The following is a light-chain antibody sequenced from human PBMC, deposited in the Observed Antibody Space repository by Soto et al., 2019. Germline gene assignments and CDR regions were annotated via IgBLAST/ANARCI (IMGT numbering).Light chain of an antibody. V-gene: IGLV1-47*02. Sequence: QSVLAQPPSVSGTPGQRLTISCSGGTSNIGSNNVYWYQQLPGAAPKLLIYSNDQRPSGVPERFSGSRSGTSASLAISDLRSEDEGDYFCGAWDDSLRGVMFGGGTKLTVL. J-gene: IGLJ3*02. CDR1: TSNIGSNN. CDR3: GAWDDSLRGVM. CDR2: SND.